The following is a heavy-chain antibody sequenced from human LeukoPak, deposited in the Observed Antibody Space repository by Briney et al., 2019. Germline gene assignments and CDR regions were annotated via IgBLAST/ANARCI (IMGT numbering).Heavy chain of an antibody. V-gene: IGHV4-59*01. D-gene: IGHD2-15*01. Sequence: SETLSLTCTVSGGSISSYYWSWIRQPPGKGLEWIGYIYYSGSTNYNPSLKSRVTISIDTSKNQFSLKLSSVTAADTAVYYCARSDTYCSGGSCPPNTFDALDIWGQGTMVTVSS. CDR2: IYYSGST. CDR3: ARSDTYCSGGSCPPNTFDALDI. J-gene: IGHJ3*02. CDR1: GGSISSYY.